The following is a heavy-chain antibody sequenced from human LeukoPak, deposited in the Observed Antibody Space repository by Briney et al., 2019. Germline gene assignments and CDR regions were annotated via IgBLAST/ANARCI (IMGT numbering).Heavy chain of an antibody. Sequence: GGSLRLSCAASGFTFSSYAMHWVRQAPGKGLEWVAVISYDGSNKYYADSVKGRFTISRDNSKNTLYLQMNSLRAEDTAVYYCARDHPITIFGVVTPYFDYWGQGTLVTVSS. CDR1: GFTFSSYA. CDR2: ISYDGSNK. CDR3: ARDHPITIFGVVTPYFDY. V-gene: IGHV3-30-3*01. D-gene: IGHD3-3*01. J-gene: IGHJ4*02.